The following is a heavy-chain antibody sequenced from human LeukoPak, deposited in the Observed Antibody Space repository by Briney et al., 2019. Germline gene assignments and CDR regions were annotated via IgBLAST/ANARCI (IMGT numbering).Heavy chain of an antibody. D-gene: IGHD2-15*01. CDR1: GYSISSGYY. Sequence: SETLSLTCTDSGYSISSGYYWGWIRQPPGKGLEWIGSIYHSGSTYYNPSLKSRVTISVDTSKNQFSLKLSSVTAADTAVYYCARAVVVVAATAFDPWGQGTLVTVSS. V-gene: IGHV4-38-2*02. CDR3: ARAVVVVAATAFDP. J-gene: IGHJ5*02. CDR2: IYHSGST.